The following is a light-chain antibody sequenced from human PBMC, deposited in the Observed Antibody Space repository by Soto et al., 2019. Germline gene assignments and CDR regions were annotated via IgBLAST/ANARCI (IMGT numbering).Light chain of an antibody. J-gene: IGLJ2*01. CDR3: SCYAAGNKPVV. V-gene: IGLV2-8*01. Sequence: QSALTQPPSASGSPGQSVTISCTGTSSDVGGYNYVSWYQQHPGKAPKLMIYEVSKRPSGVPDRFSGSKSGNTASLTVSGLQAEEEEDYYCSCYAAGNKPVVFGTGTKLTVL. CDR1: SSDVGGYNY. CDR2: EVS.